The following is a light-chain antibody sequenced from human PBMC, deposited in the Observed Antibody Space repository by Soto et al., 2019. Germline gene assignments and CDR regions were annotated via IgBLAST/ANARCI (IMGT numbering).Light chain of an antibody. CDR2: DAS. CDR1: QSVRSN. CDR3: QQRSNWPWT. J-gene: IGKJ1*01. Sequence: EIVLTQSPATLSLSPGERATLSCRASQSVRSNLAWYQQKPGQAPRLLIYDASNRATGIPGRFSGSGYGTDFTLTISNLEPEDFAVYYCQQRSNWPWTFGQGAKVEIK. V-gene: IGKV3-11*01.